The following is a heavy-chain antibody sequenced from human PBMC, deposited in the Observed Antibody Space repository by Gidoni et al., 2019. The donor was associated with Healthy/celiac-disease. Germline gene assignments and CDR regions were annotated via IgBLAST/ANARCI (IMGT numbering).Heavy chain of an antibody. CDR2: IYYSGST. CDR1: GGSISSGGYY. J-gene: IGHJ5*02. V-gene: IGHV4-31*03. D-gene: IGHD3-10*01. CDR3: ARDLVPRGVGVRGTHWFDP. Sequence: QVQLQESGPGLVKPSQTLSLTCTVSGGSISSGGYYWSWIRQHPGKGLEWIGYIYYSGSTYYNPSLKSRVTISVDTSKNQFSLKLSSVTAADTAVYYCARDLVPRGVGVRGTHWFDPWGQGTLVTVSS.